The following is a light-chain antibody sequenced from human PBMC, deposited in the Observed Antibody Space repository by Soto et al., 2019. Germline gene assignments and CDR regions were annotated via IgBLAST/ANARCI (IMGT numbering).Light chain of an antibody. CDR2: SAS. J-gene: IGKJ4*01. Sequence: DIQMTQSPSTLSASVGERVILSCRASQSISTWLSWYQQQPGDGPTLLLYSASTVQSGVPTRFSGSGSGTEFTLTISGLQSADFATYYCQQYDGNFGGGTRVEIK. V-gene: IGKV1-5*03. CDR3: QQYDGN. CDR1: QSISTW.